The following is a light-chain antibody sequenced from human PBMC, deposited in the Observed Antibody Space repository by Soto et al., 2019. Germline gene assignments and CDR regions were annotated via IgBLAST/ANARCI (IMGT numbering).Light chain of an antibody. CDR2: AAS. CDR1: QTITRY. Sequence: DIQMTQSPSSLSASVGDRVTITCRANQTITRYSNWYQQKPGTAPKLLIYAASSLQEGVPSRFRGSGSGTDFTLTISNLQHEVFAAYSCQQSFSFPVTFGQGTKLEIK. CDR3: QQSFSFPVT. V-gene: IGKV1-39*01. J-gene: IGKJ2*01.